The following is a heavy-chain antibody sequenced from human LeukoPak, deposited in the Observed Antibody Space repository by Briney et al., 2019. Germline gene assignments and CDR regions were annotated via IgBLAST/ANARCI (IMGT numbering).Heavy chain of an antibody. V-gene: IGHV1-46*01. CDR3: ARDGLTTVTTSWFDP. CDR1: VYPVTSYF. CDR2: INPSGGST. D-gene: IGHD4-17*01. Sequence: ASVKVSCKASVYPVTSYFMHWVRQAPGQGLEWMGIINPSGGSTSYAQKFQGRVTMTRDTSTSTVYMELSSLRSEDTAVYYFARDGLTTVTTSWFDPWGQGTLVTVSS. J-gene: IGHJ5*02.